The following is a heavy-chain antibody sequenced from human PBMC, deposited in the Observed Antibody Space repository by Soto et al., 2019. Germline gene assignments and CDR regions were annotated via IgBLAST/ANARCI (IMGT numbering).Heavy chain of an antibody. Sequence: EVQLVESGGGLVQPGGSLKLSCAASGFTFSGSAIHWVRQASGKGLELVVHIRSKANNYVTAYDASVKGTFTICRDDSKIMAYLQMSSLKTEDTAVYYCCSLISGLLGHWGQGTLVSVCS. CDR3: CSLISGLLGH. CDR2: IRSKANNYVT. D-gene: IGHD3-22*01. V-gene: IGHV3-73*02. J-gene: IGHJ4*02. CDR1: GFTFSGSA.